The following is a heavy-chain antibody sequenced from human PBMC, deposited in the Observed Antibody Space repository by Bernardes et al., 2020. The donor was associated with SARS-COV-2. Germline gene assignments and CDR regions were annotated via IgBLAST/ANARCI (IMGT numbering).Heavy chain of an antibody. D-gene: IGHD3-22*01. J-gene: IGHJ4*02. CDR3: AKDTDSSGFDY. V-gene: IGHV3-30*18. Sequence: RGSMRLSCAASGFILSSYGMHWVRQAPGKGLEWVAVISNDGSNKYYADSVKGRFTISRDNSKNTLYLQMNSLRAEDTAVYYCAKDTDSSGFDYWGQGTLVTVSS. CDR2: ISNDGSNK. CDR1: GFILSSYG.